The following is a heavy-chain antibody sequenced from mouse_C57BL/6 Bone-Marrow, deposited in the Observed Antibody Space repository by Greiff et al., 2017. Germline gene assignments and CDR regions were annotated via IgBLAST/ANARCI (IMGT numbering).Heavy chain of an antibody. V-gene: IGHV1-50*01. CDR3: ASLLWLRRWYAMDY. Sequence: QVQLQQPGAELVKPGASVKLSCKASGYTFTSYWMQWVKQRPGQGLEWIGELDPSDSYTNYNQKFKGKATLTVDTSSSTAYMQLISLTSEDSAVYYCASLLWLRRWYAMDYWGQGTSVTVSS. J-gene: IGHJ4*01. CDR2: LDPSDSYT. CDR1: GYTFTSYW. D-gene: IGHD2-2*01.